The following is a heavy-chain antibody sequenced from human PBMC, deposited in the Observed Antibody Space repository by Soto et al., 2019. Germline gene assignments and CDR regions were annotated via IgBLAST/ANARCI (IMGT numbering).Heavy chain of an antibody. CDR2: ISYDGSDK. D-gene: IGHD3-22*01. CDR3: AIDYYKYYDSSGYYRSPAY. Sequence: PGGSLRLSCAASGFTFSSYAMHWVRQAPGKGLEWVALISYDGSDKDYSDSVKGRFTISRDNSRNTLFLQMNSLRADDTAVYYCAIDYYKYYDSSGYYRSPAYWGQGTLVTVSS. V-gene: IGHV3-30-3*01. J-gene: IGHJ4*02. CDR1: GFTFSSYA.